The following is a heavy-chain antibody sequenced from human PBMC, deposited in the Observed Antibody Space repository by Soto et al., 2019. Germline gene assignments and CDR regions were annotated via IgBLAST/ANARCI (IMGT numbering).Heavy chain of an antibody. V-gene: IGHV4-39*01. J-gene: IGHJ2*01. CDR2: IYSSGST. CDR1: GGSISSSSYY. Sequence: QLQLQESGPGLVKPSETLSLTCTVSGGSISSSSYYWGWIRQPPGKGLEYIGSIYSSGSTYYNPSLKSRVTISVDSSKNQFSLRLTSVTAADTAVYYCARRDCNSASCSWYFDLWGRGTLVTVSS. CDR3: ARRDCNSASCSWYFDL. D-gene: IGHD2-2*01.